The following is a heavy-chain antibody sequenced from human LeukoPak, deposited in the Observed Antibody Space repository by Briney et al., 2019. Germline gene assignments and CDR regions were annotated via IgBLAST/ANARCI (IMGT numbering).Heavy chain of an antibody. Sequence: PGGSLRLSCAASGFTFSRYGMSWVRQAPGKGLEWVSGVIDSGVGTYYADSVKGRFTISRDNSKNTLYLQMNSLRAEDTAVYYCARGAGYNYPYYFDYWGQGTLVTVSS. CDR3: ARGAGYNYPYYFDY. J-gene: IGHJ4*02. CDR1: GFTFSRYG. V-gene: IGHV3-23*01. D-gene: IGHD5-24*01. CDR2: VIDSGVGT.